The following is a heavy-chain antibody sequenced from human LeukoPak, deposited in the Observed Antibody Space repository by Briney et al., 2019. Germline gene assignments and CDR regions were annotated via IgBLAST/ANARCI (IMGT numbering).Heavy chain of an antibody. V-gene: IGHV1-69*05. D-gene: IGHD3-3*01. CDR2: IIPIFGTA. CDR1: GGTFSSYA. J-gene: IGHJ3*02. CDR3: ARVTYYDFWSGYHDAFDI. Sequence: GASVKVSCKASGGTFSSYAISWVRQAPGQGLEWMGGIIPIFGTANYAQKFQGRVTITTDESTSTAYMELSSLRSEDTAVYYCARVTYYDFWSGYHDAFDIWGQGTMVAVSS.